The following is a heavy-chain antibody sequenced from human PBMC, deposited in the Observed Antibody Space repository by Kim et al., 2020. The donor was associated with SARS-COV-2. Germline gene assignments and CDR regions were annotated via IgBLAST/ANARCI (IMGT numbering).Heavy chain of an antibody. CDR1: GFTFDDYA. Sequence: GGSLRLSCAASGFTFDDYAMHWVRQAPGKGLEWVSGISWNSGSIGYADSVKGRFTISRDNAKNSLYLQMNSLRAEDTALYYCAKDRGWRVNPDAFDIWD. CDR2: ISWNSGSI. J-gene: IGHJ3*02. D-gene: IGHD2-15*01. CDR3: AKDRGWRVNPDAFDI. V-gene: IGHV3-9*01.